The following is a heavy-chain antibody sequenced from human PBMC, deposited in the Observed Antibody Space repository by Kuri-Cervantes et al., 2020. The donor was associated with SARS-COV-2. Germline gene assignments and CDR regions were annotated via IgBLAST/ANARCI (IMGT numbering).Heavy chain of an antibody. CDR1: GYTFTNYY. CDR2: INPRSGGT. CDR3: ATSHPLYYESTGYLNH. Sequence: ASVKVSCKASGYTFTNYYIHWVRQAPGQGLEWMGWINPRSGGTKSAQKFQGRVTMTRDTSITTAYMELTRLRSDDSAVYYCATSHPLYYESTGYLNHWGQGTLVTVSS. V-gene: IGHV1-2*02. D-gene: IGHD3-22*01. J-gene: IGHJ5*02.